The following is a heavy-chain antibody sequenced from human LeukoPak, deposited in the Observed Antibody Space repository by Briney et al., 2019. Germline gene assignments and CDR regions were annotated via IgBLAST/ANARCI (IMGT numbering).Heavy chain of an antibody. Sequence: SETLSLTCTVSGGSISSYYWSWIRQPPGKGLEWIGYIYYSGSTNYNPSLKSRVTISVGTSKNQFSLKLSSVTAADTAVYYCAREGGYSYGRPRYFDYWGQGTLVTVSS. CDR1: GGSISSYY. D-gene: IGHD5-18*01. CDR3: AREGGYSYGRPRYFDY. J-gene: IGHJ4*02. CDR2: IYYSGST. V-gene: IGHV4-59*01.